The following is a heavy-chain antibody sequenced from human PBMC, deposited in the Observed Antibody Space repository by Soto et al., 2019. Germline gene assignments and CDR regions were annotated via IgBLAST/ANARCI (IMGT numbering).Heavy chain of an antibody. CDR3: AREDSDTLTGYQYGMDV. Sequence: QVQLVQSGAEVKKPGASVRVSCKASGYTFTSYGITWVRQAPGQGLEQMGWISTYSGKTNYAQKFHGRVTMTTDKSTSTAHMDLRSLRSDDTAVYYCAREDSDTLTGYQYGMDVWGQGTTVTVSS. V-gene: IGHV1-18*01. CDR2: ISTYSGKT. CDR1: GYTFTSYG. J-gene: IGHJ6*02. D-gene: IGHD3-9*01.